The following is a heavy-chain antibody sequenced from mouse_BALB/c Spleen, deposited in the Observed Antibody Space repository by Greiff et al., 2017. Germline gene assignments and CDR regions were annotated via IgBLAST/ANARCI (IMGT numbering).Heavy chain of an antibody. V-gene: IGHV1-4*01. Sequence: QVQLKESGAELARPGASVKMSCKASGYTFTSYTMHWVKQRPGQGLEWIGYINPSSGYTNYNQKFKDKATLTADKSSSTAYMQLSSLTSEDSAVYYCARYDGYYCDYWGQGTTLTVSS. CDR3: ARYDGYYCDY. CDR2: INPSSGYT. D-gene: IGHD2-3*01. CDR1: GYTFTSYT. J-gene: IGHJ2*01.